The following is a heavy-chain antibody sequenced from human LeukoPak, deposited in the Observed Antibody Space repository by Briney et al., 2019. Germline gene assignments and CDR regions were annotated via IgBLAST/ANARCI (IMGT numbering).Heavy chain of an antibody. CDR1: GASISSYY. CDR3: ARVGTLRFPSNWFDP. V-gene: IGHV4-59*01. CDR2: IYYSGST. J-gene: IGHJ5*02. Sequence: PSETLSLTCTVSGASISSYYWSWIRQPPGKGLEWIGYIYYSGSTRYNPSLKSRVTISVDTSKNQFSLKLSSVTAADTAVYYCARVGTLRFPSNWFDPWGQGTLVTVSS. D-gene: IGHD3-3*01.